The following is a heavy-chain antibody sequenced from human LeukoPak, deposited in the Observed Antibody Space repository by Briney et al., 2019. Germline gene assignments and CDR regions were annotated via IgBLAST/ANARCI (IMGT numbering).Heavy chain of an antibody. CDR3: ARDRQTTVTAGHNLDV. CDR2: IYHSGTT. V-gene: IGHV4-38-2*02. J-gene: IGHJ6*04. CDR1: DYSISSGYY. Sequence: SEALSLTCTVSDYSISSGYYWGWIRQPPGKGLEWIGRIYHSGTTYYNPSLKSRVTISVDTSKNQFSLKLSSVTAADTAVYYCARDRQTTVTAGHNLDVWGKGTTVTVSS. D-gene: IGHD4-17*01.